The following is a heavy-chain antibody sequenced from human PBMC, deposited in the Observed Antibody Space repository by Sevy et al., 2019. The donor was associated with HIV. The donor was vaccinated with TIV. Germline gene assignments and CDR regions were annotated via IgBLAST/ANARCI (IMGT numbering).Heavy chain of an antibody. CDR3: TRDRYCSGGSCYSNGYDAFDI. J-gene: IGHJ3*02. D-gene: IGHD2-15*01. V-gene: IGHV3-49*03. Sequence: GGSLRLSCTASGFTFGDYAMSWFRQAPGKGLEWVGFIRSKAYGGTTEYAASVKGRFTISRDDSKSIAYLQMNSLKTEDTAVYYCTRDRYCSGGSCYSNGYDAFDIWGQGTMVTVSS. CDR1: GFTFGDYA. CDR2: IRSKAYGGTT.